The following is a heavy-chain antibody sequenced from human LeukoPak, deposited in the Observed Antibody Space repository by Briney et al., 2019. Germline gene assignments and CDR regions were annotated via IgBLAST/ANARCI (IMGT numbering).Heavy chain of an antibody. CDR1: GYTLTELS. CDR3: ATGGYYYDXSGYXXYFQX. Sequence: ASVKVSCKVSGYTLTELSMHWVRQAPGKGLEWMGGFDPEDGETIYAQKFQGRVTMTEDTSTDTAYMELSSLRSEDTAVYYCATGGYYYDXSGYXXYFQXXXXGTLVTVSS. J-gene: IGHJ1*01. V-gene: IGHV1-24*01. D-gene: IGHD3-22*01. CDR2: FDPEDGET.